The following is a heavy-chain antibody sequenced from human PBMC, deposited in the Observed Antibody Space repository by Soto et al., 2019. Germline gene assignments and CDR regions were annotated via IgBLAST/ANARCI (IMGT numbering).Heavy chain of an antibody. Sequence: SETLSLTCTVSGGSISSGGYYWSWVRQPPGKGLEWIGEIYHSGSTNYNPSLKSRVTISVDKSKNQFSLKLSSVTAADTAVYYWARGDSGGWYGANYGGQGPLVTFSS. CDR1: GGSISSGGYY. V-gene: IGHV4-39*07. D-gene: IGHD6-19*01. J-gene: IGHJ4*02. CDR2: IYHSGST. CDR3: ARGDSGGWYGANY.